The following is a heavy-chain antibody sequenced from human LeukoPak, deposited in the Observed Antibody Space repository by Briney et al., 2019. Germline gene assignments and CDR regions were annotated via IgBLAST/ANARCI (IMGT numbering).Heavy chain of an antibody. CDR3: AKKPGYGYAFDI. V-gene: IGHV3-23*01. J-gene: IGHJ3*02. D-gene: IGHD5-18*01. CDR1: GLTLSNYA. Sequence: PGGALRLSCAAAGLTLSNYAMSWVRQAPGKGLGCVSAISGSDGITYYSDSVEGRFTISRDNSKNTLYLQMNSLRAEDTAVYYCAKKPGYGYAFDIWGQGAMVTVSS. CDR2: ISGSDGIT.